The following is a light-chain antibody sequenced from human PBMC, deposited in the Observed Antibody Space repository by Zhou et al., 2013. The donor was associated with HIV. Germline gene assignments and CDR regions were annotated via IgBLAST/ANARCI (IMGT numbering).Light chain of an antibody. CDR1: QSVRSNY. Sequence: EIVVTQSPGTLSLSPGERATLSCRASQSVRSNYLAWYQQKPGQAPRLLMYGASKRATGIPDRFSGGGSGTDFTLTISRLETEDFAVYYCQQYGSLPWTFGQGTKVEIK. V-gene: IGKV3-20*01. J-gene: IGKJ1*01. CDR3: QQYGSLPWT. CDR2: GAS.